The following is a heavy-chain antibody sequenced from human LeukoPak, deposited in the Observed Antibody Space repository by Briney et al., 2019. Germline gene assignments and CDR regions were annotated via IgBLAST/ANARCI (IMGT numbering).Heavy chain of an antibody. D-gene: IGHD5-24*01. Sequence: SETLSLTCTVSGGSISSYFWGWIRQPARKGLEWIGRIYTSGSTNYNPSLKSRVTMSVDTSKNQFSLKLSSVTAADTAVYYCARGQLGDAYNFEYWGQGTVVTVSS. CDR2: IYTSGST. V-gene: IGHV4-4*07. CDR1: GGSISSYF. CDR3: ARGQLGDAYNFEY. J-gene: IGHJ4*02.